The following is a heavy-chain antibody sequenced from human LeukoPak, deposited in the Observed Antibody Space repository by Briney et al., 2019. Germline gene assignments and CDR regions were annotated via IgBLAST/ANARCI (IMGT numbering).Heavy chain of an antibody. J-gene: IGHJ4*02. CDR1: GGSISSVGYY. CDR2: IYHSGST. CDR3: ARAYSSSSTWGSFDY. Sequence: SETLSLTCTVSGGSISSVGYYWSWLRQPPGKGLEWIGYIYHSGSTYYNPSLKSRVTISVDRSKNQFSLKLSSVTAADTAVYYCARAYSSSSTWGSFDYWGQGTLVTVSS. D-gene: IGHD2-2*01. V-gene: IGHV4-30-2*01.